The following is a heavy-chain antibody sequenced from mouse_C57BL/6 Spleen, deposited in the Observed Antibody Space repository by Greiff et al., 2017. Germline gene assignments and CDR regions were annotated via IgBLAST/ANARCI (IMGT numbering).Heavy chain of an antibody. Sequence: QVQLKESGAELVKPGASVKISCKASGYAFSSYWMNWVKQRPGKGLEWIGQIYPGDGDTNYNGKFKGKATLTADKSSSTAYMQLSSLTSEDSAVYVCARGDYGNYFDYWGQGTTLTVSS. CDR3: ARGDYGNYFDY. J-gene: IGHJ2*01. V-gene: IGHV1-80*01. D-gene: IGHD2-1*01. CDR1: GYAFSSYW. CDR2: IYPGDGDT.